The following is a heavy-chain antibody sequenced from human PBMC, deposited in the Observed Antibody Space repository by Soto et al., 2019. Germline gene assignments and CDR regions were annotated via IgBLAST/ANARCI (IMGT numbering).Heavy chain of an antibody. D-gene: IGHD6-19*01. CDR2: INHSGST. CDR3: ARATEYSSGWYFDY. J-gene: IGHJ4*02. CDR1: GGSFSGYY. V-gene: IGHV4-34*01. Sequence: PSETLSLTCAVYGGSFSGYYWSWIRQPPGKGLEWIGEINHSGSTNYNPSLKSRVTISVDTSKNQFSLKLNSVTAADTAVYYCARATEYSSGWYFDYWGQGTLVTVSS.